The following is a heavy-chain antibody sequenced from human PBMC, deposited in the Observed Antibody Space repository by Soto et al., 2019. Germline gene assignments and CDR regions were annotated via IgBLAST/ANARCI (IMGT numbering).Heavy chain of an antibody. V-gene: IGHV3-23*01. CDR1: GFTFSSYA. CDR3: ATGRTQPYDSSGELDC. J-gene: IGHJ4*02. Sequence: EVQLLESGGGLVQPGGSLRLSCAASGFTFSSYAMSWVRQAPGKGLEWVSAISGSGGSTYYADSVKGRFTISRDNSKNTLNLQMNSLRAEDTAVYYCATGRTQPYDSSGELDCWGQGTLVTVS. D-gene: IGHD3-22*01. CDR2: ISGSGGST.